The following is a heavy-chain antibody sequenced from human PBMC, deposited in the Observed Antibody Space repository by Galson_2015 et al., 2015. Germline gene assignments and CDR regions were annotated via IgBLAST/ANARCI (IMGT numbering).Heavy chain of an antibody. V-gene: IGHV3-48*02. CDR1: GFTFSSYS. CDR2: ISSSSSTI. Sequence: SLRLSCAASGFTFSSYSMNWVRQAPGKGLEWVSYISSSSSTIYYADSVKGRFTISRDNAKNSLYLQMNSLRDEDTAVYYCARDQMWPGLEHAFDIWGQGTMVTVSS. D-gene: IGHD2-21*01. J-gene: IGHJ3*02. CDR3: ARDQMWPGLEHAFDI.